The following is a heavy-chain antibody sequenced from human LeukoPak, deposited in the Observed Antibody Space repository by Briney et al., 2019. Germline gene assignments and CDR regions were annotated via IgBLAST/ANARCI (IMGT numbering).Heavy chain of an antibody. V-gene: IGHV3-11*01. CDR1: GFTFSDYY. D-gene: IGHD3-22*01. J-gene: IGHJ4*02. Sequence: GGSLRLSCAASGFTFSDYYMSWIRQAPGKGLEWVSYISSSGSTIYYADSVKGRFTISRDNAKHSLYLQMNSLRAEDTAVYYCARPKSYYYDSSGYYVVWGQGTLVTVSS. CDR3: ARPKSYYYDSSGYYVV. CDR2: ISSSGSTI.